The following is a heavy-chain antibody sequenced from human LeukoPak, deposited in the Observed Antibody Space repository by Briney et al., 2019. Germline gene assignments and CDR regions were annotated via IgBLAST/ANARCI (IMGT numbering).Heavy chain of an antibody. CDR1: GFNFSTSA. Sequence: GGSLRLSCAASGFNFSTSAMSWVRQAPGKGLEWVSLISGSGRATYYADSVRGRFTISRDNSKTTIHLQMYSLRGDDTAVYYCTKAGSEGGYSIHFDPWGQGTLVAVSS. J-gene: IGHJ5*02. D-gene: IGHD4-11*01. CDR2: ISGSGRAT. V-gene: IGHV3-23*01. CDR3: TKAGSEGGYSIHFDP.